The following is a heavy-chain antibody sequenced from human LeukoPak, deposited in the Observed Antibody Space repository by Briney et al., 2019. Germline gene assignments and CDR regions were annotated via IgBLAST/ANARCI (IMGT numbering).Heavy chain of an antibody. CDR3: AKEKGSSTGYAFDI. V-gene: IGHV3-23*01. D-gene: IGHD6-13*01. Sequence: GGSLRLSCAASGFTFSSYGMSWVRQAPGKGLEWVSIIQSAGNTYYADSVKGRFTISRDNSKNTLYLQMSSLRVEHTAVYYCAKEKGSSTGYAFDIWGQGTMVTVSS. CDR2: IQSAGNT. J-gene: IGHJ3*02. CDR1: GFTFSSYG.